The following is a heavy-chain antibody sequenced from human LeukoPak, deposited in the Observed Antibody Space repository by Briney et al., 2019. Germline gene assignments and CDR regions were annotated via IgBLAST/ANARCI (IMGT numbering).Heavy chain of an antibody. Sequence: GGSLRLSCAASGFTFSNYAMSWVRQAPGKGLEWVSGIGGSGDGAYYADSVKGRFTISRDNSKNTVYLQMNSLRAEDTAVYYCANTKEARDYYYYGMDVWGQGTTVTVSS. V-gene: IGHV3-23*01. CDR2: IGGSGDGA. CDR3: ANTKEARDYYYYGMDV. J-gene: IGHJ6*02. CDR1: GFTFSNYA.